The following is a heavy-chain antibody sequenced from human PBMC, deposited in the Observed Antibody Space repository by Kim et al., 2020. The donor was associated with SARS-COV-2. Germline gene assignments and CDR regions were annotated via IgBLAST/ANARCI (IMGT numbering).Heavy chain of an antibody. CDR3: AKGAYGGNSRAQAVNAFDI. CDR1: GFTFDDYA. CDR2: ISWNSGSI. D-gene: IGHD4-17*01. Sequence: GGSLRLSCAASGFTFDDYAMHWVRQAPGKGLEWVSGISWNSGSIGYADSVKGRFTISRDNAKNSLYLQMNSLRAEDTALYYCAKGAYGGNSRAQAVNAFDIWGQGTMVTVSS. V-gene: IGHV3-9*01. J-gene: IGHJ3*02.